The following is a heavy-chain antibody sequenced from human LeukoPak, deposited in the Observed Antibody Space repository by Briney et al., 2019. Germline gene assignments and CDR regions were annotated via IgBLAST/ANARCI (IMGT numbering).Heavy chain of an antibody. J-gene: IGHJ4*02. V-gene: IGHV3-7*03. CDR2: IKQDGSEK. Sequence: GGSLRLSCAASGFTFSSYWTSWVRQAPGKGLEWVANIKQDGSEKYYVDSVKGRFTISRDNAKNSLYLQMNSLRAEDTAVYYCARDDGTSYFDYWGQGTLVTVSS. CDR3: ARDDGTSYFDY. D-gene: IGHD1-7*01. CDR1: GFTFSSYW.